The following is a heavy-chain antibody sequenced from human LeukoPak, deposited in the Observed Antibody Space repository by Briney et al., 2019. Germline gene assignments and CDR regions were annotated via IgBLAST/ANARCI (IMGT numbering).Heavy chain of an antibody. J-gene: IGHJ3*02. D-gene: IGHD4/OR15-4a*01. V-gene: IGHV4-39*01. CDR3: ARPLGGATLHAFDI. CDR1: GGSISSSSYY. CDR2: IYYSGST. Sequence: PSETLSPTCTVSGGSISSSSYYWGWIRQPPGKGLEWIGSIYYSGSTFYNPSLKSRVTISVDTSKNQFSLKLSSVTAADTAVYYCARPLGGATLHAFDIWGQGTMVTVSS.